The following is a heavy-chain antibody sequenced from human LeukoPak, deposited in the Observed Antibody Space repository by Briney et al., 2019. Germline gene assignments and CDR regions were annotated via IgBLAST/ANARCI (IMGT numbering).Heavy chain of an antibody. J-gene: IGHJ5*02. CDR1: GGSISSYY. D-gene: IGHD2-15*01. Sequence: SETLSLTCTVSGGSISSYYWSWIRQPPGKGLEWIGYIYYSGSTNYNPSLKSRVTISVDTSKNQFSLKLSSVTAADTAVYYCARAVIVVAAATQRNWFDPWGQGTLVTVSS. CDR3: ARAVIVVAAATQRNWFDP. CDR2: IYYSGST. V-gene: IGHV4-59*01.